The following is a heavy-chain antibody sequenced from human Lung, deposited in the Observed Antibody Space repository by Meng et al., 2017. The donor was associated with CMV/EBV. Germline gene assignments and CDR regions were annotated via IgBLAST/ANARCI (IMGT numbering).Heavy chain of an antibody. Sequence: SETLSLTCTVSGGTISSYYLSWIRQPPGKGLEWIGYIYYSGSTNYNPYLKSRVTISVDTSKNQLSLKLSHVTAADAAVYYCARGNWNYDYWGQGTLVTVSS. CDR2: IYYSGST. CDR1: GGTISSYY. J-gene: IGHJ4*02. V-gene: IGHV4-59*01. D-gene: IGHD1-7*01. CDR3: ARGNWNYDY.